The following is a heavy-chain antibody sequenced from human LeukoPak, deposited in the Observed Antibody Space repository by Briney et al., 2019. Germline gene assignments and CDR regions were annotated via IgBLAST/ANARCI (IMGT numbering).Heavy chain of an antibody. V-gene: IGHV3-30*02. CDR2: IRNDGSDK. Sequence: GGSLRLSCAASGFTFSSYGMHWVRQAPGKGLEWVAFIRNDGSDKYYVDSVKGRFTISRDNSKNTLYLQMNSLRPEDTAVYYCAKIVTIAAPPMDYWGQGTLVTVSS. J-gene: IGHJ4*02. CDR1: GFTFSSYG. D-gene: IGHD2-15*01. CDR3: AKIVTIAAPPMDY.